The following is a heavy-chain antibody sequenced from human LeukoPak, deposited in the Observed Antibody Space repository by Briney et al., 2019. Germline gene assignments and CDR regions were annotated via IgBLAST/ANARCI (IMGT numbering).Heavy chain of an antibody. CDR2: IYYSGST. Sequence: SETLSLTCTVSGDSISSSSYYWGWIRQPPGKGLEWIGSIYYSGSTYYNPSLKSRVTISVDTSKNQFSLKMNSVTAADTAVYYCARHSVSTVTQDWFDPWGQGTLVTVSS. D-gene: IGHD4-11*01. V-gene: IGHV4-39*01. J-gene: IGHJ5*02. CDR3: ARHSVSTVTQDWFDP. CDR1: GDSISSSSYY.